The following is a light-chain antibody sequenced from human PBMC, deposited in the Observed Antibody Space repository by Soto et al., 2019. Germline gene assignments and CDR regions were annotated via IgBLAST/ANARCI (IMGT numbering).Light chain of an antibody. V-gene: IGKV3D-20*02. CDR1: QSVSSSY. CDR3: QQRSDWPWT. J-gene: IGKJ1*01. Sequence: EIVLTQSPGTLSLSPGGRATLSCRASQSVSSSYLSWYQQKPGQAPRLLIYGASSRATGIPDRFSGSGSGTDFTLTISRLEPEDFAVYYCQQRSDWPWTFGQGTKVDI. CDR2: GAS.